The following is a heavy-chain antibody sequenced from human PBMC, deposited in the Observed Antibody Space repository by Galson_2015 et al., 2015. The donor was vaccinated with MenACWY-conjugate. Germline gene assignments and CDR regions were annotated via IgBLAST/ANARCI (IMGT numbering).Heavy chain of an antibody. CDR3: ARDIAAAGTHDY. CDR1: GGSISSSNW. Sequence: ETLSLTCAVSGGSISSSNWWSWVRQPPGKGLEWIGEIYHSGSTNYNPSLKSRVTISVDKSKNQFSLKLSSVTAADTAVYYCARDIAAAGTHDYWGQGTLVTVSS. J-gene: IGHJ4*02. D-gene: IGHD6-13*01. V-gene: IGHV4-4*02. CDR2: IYHSGST.